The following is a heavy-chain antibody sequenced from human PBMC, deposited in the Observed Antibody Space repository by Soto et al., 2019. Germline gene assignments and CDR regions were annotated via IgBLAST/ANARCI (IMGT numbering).Heavy chain of an antibody. CDR1: GFTFSSYG. Sequence: GGSLRLSCAASGFTFSSYGMHWVRQAPGKGLEGVAVIWYDGSNKYYADSVKGRFTISRDNSKNTLYLQMNSLRAEDTAVYYCARGTYGGSYSDFDYWGQGTRVTVSS. D-gene: IGHD1-26*01. CDR3: ARGTYGGSYSDFDY. CDR2: IWYDGSNK. V-gene: IGHV3-33*01. J-gene: IGHJ4*02.